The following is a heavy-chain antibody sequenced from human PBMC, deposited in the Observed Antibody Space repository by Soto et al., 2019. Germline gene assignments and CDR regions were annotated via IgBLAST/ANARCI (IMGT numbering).Heavy chain of an antibody. V-gene: IGHV3-48*01. D-gene: IGHD6-13*01. Sequence: GGSLRLSCTASGFTFSSYNMGWVRQAPGKGLEWVSYITSSSSSTIYYAASVKGRFTISSNNAKNSLYLQMNSLRAEDTAVYYCAREPNRAGYSSSWFDYWGQGTLVTVSS. CDR1: GFTFSSYN. CDR2: ITSSSSSTI. CDR3: AREPNRAGYSSSWFDY. J-gene: IGHJ4*02.